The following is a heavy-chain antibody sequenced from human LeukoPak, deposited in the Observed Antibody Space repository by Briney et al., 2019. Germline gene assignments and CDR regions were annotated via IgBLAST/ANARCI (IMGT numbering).Heavy chain of an antibody. Sequence: PGGSLRLSCAASGFTFSSYGMHWVRQAPGKGLEWVAVIWYDGSNKYYADSVKGRFTISRDNSKNTLYPQMNSLRAEDTAVYYCARDRAAAGTNWFDPWGQGTLVTVSS. CDR1: GFTFSSYG. CDR3: ARDRAAAGTNWFDP. V-gene: IGHV3-33*01. J-gene: IGHJ5*02. CDR2: IWYDGSNK. D-gene: IGHD6-13*01.